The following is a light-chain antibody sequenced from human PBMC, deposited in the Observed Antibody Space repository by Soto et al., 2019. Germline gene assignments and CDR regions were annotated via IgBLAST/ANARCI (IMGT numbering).Light chain of an antibody. CDR3: SSYAGSNTWV. CDR2: DVD. V-gene: IGLV2-14*03. CDR1: SSDIGGYNH. J-gene: IGLJ3*02. Sequence: QSALTQPTSVSGSPGQSITISCTGVSSDIGGYNHVSWYQQHPGNVPRLIIYDVDNRPLGISNRFSGSQSGNTASLSISGLQAEDEAHYYCSSYAGSNTWVFGGGTKLTVL.